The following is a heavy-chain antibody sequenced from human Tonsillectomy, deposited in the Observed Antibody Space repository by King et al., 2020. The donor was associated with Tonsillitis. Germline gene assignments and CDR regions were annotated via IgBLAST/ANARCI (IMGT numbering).Heavy chain of an antibody. CDR2: ISGSGCCT. CDR1: GFTFSSYA. J-gene: IGHJ3*02. CDR3: ARSKRYFDWLLYPDAFDI. D-gene: IGHD3-9*01. Sequence: VQLVESGGGLVQPGGSLRLSCAASGFTFSSYAMCWVRQAPGKGLEWVSPISGSGCCTYYADSVKGRFTFSRDNSKNTLYLQMNSLRAEDTAVYYCARSKRYFDWLLYPDAFDIWGQGTMVTVSS. V-gene: IGHV3-23*04.